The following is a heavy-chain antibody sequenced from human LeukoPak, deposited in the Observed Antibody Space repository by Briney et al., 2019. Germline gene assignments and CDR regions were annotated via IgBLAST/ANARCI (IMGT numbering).Heavy chain of an antibody. J-gene: IGHJ4*02. D-gene: IGHD3-10*01. CDR2: INPNSGGT. V-gene: IGHV1-2*02. CDR1: GYTFTGYY. CDR3: ARGVEWFGEFDY. Sequence: ASVKVSCKASGYTFTGYYMHWVRQAPGQGLEWMGWINPNSGGTNYAQKFQGRVTMTRGTSISTANMERSRLRSDDTAVYYCARGVEWFGEFDYWGQGTLVTVSP.